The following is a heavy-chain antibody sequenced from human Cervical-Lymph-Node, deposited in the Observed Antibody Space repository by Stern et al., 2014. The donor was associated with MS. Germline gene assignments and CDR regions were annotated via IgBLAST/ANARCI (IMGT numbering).Heavy chain of an antibody. Sequence: QVQLQESGPGLVKPSGTLSLSCTVSGASVDRGHWWTWVRQSPVKGLEWIGNVYYGGGTNYNPSLQGRVTISVDTSKTQFSLDLTSVTAADTAVYYCARGNALTPDYWGQGTLVAVSS. CDR1: GASVDRGHW. CDR2: VYYGGGT. CDR3: ARGNALTPDY. D-gene: IGHD3-16*01. V-gene: IGHV4-4*02. J-gene: IGHJ4*02.